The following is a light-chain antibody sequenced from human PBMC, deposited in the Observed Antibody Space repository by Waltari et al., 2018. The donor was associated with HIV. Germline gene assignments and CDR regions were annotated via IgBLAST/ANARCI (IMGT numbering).Light chain of an antibody. CDR3: QQYKTWPLT. J-gene: IGKJ1*01. CDR2: GAS. Sequence: ETVMTQSPGTLSVSPGGRATLSYRASQNVFSDLAWYHQKPGQPPRLLIFGASKRATGVPTRFSGSGSGTEFTLTITSLQTEDYGLYHCQQYKTWPLTFGQGTRVEIK. V-gene: IGKV3-15*01. CDR1: QNVFSD.